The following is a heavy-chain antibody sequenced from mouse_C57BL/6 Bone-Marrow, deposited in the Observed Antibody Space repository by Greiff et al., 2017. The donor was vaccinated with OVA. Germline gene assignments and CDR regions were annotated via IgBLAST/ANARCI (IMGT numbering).Heavy chain of an antibody. V-gene: IGHV1-50*01. J-gene: IGHJ3*01. CDR2: IDPSDSYT. CDR1: GYTFTSYW. D-gene: IGHD4-1*01. CDR3: ARGGLGSPPY. Sequence: VQLQQPGAELVKPGASVKLSCKASGYTFTSYWMQWVKQRPGQGLEWIGEIDPSDSYTNYNQKFKGKATLTVDTSSSTAYMQLSSLTSEDSAVYYCARGGLGSPPYWGQGTLVTVSA.